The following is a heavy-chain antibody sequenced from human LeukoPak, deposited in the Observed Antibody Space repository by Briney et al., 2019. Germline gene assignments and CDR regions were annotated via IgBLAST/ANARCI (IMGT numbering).Heavy chain of an antibody. D-gene: IGHD2-15*01. V-gene: IGHV3-23*01. CDR3: AKGGCRGTCNPLAY. CDR2: SGDSDGST. CDR1: GFTFSGSG. J-gene: IGHJ4*02. Sequence: GGSLRLSRAASGFTFSGSGMSWVRQAPGKGLEWISSSGDSDGSTYYADSLKGRFTISRDNSKNTLYLQMNNLRAEGTAVYYCAKGGCRGTCNPLAYWGQGALVTVSP.